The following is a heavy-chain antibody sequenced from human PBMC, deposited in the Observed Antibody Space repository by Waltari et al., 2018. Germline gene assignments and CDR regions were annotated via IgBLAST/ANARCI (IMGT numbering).Heavy chain of an antibody. CDR2: IYYSGST. CDR3: ARDLTY. V-gene: IGHV4-59*01. J-gene: IGHJ4*02. Sequence: QVQLQDSGPGRVTPSEPLSPPCPVSGDSISNYYWSWIRQPPGKGLEWIGYIYYSGSTNYNPSLKSRVTISVDTSKNQFSLKLSSVTAADTAVYYCARDLTYWGQGTLVTVSS. CDR1: GDSISNYY.